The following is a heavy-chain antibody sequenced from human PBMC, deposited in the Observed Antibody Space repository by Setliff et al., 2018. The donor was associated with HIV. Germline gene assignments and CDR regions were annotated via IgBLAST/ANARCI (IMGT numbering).Heavy chain of an antibody. D-gene: IGHD2-21*02. CDR3: TRDLWGDDYYYNNTDV. CDR2: IYTRGNT. J-gene: IGHJ6*03. CDR1: GASITSHN. Sequence: SETLSLTCSVSGASITSHNWSWIRQAAGKGLEWIGRIYTRGNTNYNPSLRSRVTMSVDTSKNQFSLKVTSVTAADTAVYYCTRDLWGDDYYYNNTDVWGKGTMVTVSS. V-gene: IGHV4-4*07.